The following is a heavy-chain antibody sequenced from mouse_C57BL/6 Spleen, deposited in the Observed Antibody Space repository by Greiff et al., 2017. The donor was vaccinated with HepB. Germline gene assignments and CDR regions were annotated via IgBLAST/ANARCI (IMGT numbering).Heavy chain of an antibody. D-gene: IGHD1-1*01. CDR3: ARHYYGSSSFAY. V-gene: IGHV1-18*01. CDR2: INPNNGGT. Sequence: VQLQQSGPELVKPGASVKIPCKASGYTFTDYNMDWVKQSHGKSLEWIGDINPNNGGTIYNQKFKGKATLTVDKSSSTAYMELRSLTSEDTAVYYCARHYYGSSSFAYWGQGTLVTVSA. CDR1: GYTFTDYN. J-gene: IGHJ3*01.